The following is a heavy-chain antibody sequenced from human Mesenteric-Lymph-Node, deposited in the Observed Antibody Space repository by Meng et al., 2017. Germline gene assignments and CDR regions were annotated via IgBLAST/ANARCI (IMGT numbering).Heavy chain of an antibody. V-gene: IGHV1-69*05. D-gene: IGHD5-12*01. CDR1: GGTFSSYA. Sequence: QVQVVESGAEGKKPGSSVKVSCKASGGTFSSYAISWVRQAPGQGLEWMGGIIPIFGTANYAQKFQGRVTITTDESTSTAYMELSSLRSEDTAVYYCARGPIVATIRNWFDPWGQGTLVTVSS. J-gene: IGHJ5*02. CDR3: ARGPIVATIRNWFDP. CDR2: IIPIFGTA.